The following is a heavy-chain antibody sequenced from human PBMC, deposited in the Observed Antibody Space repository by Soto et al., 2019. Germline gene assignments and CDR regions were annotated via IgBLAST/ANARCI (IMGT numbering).Heavy chain of an antibody. Sequence: SETMSLTCTVSGDSISSNQWGWIRQPPGKGLEWIGYISKSGSANHNPSLKSRVTMSIDMAKNQFSLRLSSMTAADTAVYFCARGHMGSLDYWGRGTLVTVSS. CDR3: ARGHMGSLDY. CDR2: ISKSGSA. V-gene: IGHV4-59*01. CDR1: GDSISSNQ. D-gene: IGHD3-10*01. J-gene: IGHJ4*01.